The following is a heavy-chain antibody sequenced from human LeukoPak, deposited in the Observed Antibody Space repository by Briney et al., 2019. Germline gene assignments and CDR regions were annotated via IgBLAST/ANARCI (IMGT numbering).Heavy chain of an antibody. J-gene: IGHJ5*02. V-gene: IGHV1-2*02. CDR3: ARGRQIFGVVNNWFDP. CDR2: INPNSGGT. D-gene: IGHD3-3*01. Sequence: ASVKVSCKASGYTFTGYYMHWVRQAPGQGLEWMGWINPNSGGTNYAQKFQGRVTMTRDTSISTAYTELSRLKSDDTAVYYCARGRQIFGVVNNWFDPWGQGTLVTVSS. CDR1: GYTFTGYY.